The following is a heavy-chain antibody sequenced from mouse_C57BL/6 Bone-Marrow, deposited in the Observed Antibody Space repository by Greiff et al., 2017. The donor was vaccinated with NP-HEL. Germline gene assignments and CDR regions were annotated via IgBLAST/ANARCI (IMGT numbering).Heavy chain of an antibody. CDR2: IYPRSGNT. CDR1: GYTFTSYG. V-gene: IGHV1-81*01. J-gene: IGHJ1*03. CDR3: HYYDYDYWYFDV. Sequence: VQRVESGAELARPGASVKLSCKASGYTFTSYGISWVKQRTGQGLEWIGEIYPRSGNTYYNEKFKGKATLTADKSSSTAYMELRSLTSEDSAVYFCHYYDYDYWYFDVWGTGTTVTVSS. D-gene: IGHD2-4*01.